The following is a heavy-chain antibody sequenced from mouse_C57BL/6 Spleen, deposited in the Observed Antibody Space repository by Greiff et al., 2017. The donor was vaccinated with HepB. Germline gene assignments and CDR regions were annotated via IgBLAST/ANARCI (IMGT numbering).Heavy chain of an antibody. V-gene: IGHV14-4*01. Sequence: VQLKQSGAELVRPGASVKLSCTASGFNIKDDYMHWVKQRPEQGLEWIGWIDPENGDTEYASKFQGKATITADTSSNTAYLQLSSLTSEDTAVYYCTRGYYGKNYAMDYWGQGTSVTVSS. J-gene: IGHJ4*01. CDR3: TRGYYGKNYAMDY. CDR1: GFNIKDDY. CDR2: IDPENGDT. D-gene: IGHD2-1*01.